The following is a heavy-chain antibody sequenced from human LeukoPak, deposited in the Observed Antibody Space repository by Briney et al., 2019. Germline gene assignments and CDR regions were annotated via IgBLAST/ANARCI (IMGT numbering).Heavy chain of an antibody. V-gene: IGHV3-53*01. CDR2: IYSGGST. J-gene: IGHJ4*02. Sequence: GGSLRLSCAASGFTVSSNYMSWVRQAPGKGLEWVSVIYSGGSTYYADSVKGRFTISRDNSENTLYLQMNSLRAEDTAVYYCARVGSHDYGDYVADYWGQGTLVTVSS. CDR1: GFTVSSNY. CDR3: ARVGSHDYGDYVADY. D-gene: IGHD4-17*01.